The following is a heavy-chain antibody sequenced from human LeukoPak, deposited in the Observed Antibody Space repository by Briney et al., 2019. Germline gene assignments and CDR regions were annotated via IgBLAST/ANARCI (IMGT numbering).Heavy chain of an antibody. Sequence: ASVKVSCKASGYTLTGYYMHWVRQAPGQGLEWMGWINPNSGGTDYARKFQGRVTMTRDTSISTAYMELKWLGSDDTAVYYCARGGYCSSGNCFVLAAEFDYWGQGTLVTVSS. CDR2: INPNSGGT. V-gene: IGHV1-2*02. CDR1: GYTLTGYY. CDR3: ARGGYCSSGNCFVLAAEFDY. D-gene: IGHD2-15*01. J-gene: IGHJ4*02.